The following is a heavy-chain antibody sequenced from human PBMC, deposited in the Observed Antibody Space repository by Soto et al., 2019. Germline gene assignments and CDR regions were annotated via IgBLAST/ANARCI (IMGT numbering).Heavy chain of an antibody. D-gene: IGHD1-7*01. CDR1: GGSIGSSDYC. J-gene: IGHJ5*02. Sequence: LXLTCTVSGGSIGSSDYCWSWIRQPPGKGLEWIGYIYYSGSTYHNPSLKSRVTISIDTSKNQFTLKLSSVTAADTAVYYCASLRAAAGTHQSNWFDPWGQGTLVTVYS. CDR2: IYYSGST. V-gene: IGHV4-30-4*01. CDR3: ASLRAAAGTHQSNWFDP.